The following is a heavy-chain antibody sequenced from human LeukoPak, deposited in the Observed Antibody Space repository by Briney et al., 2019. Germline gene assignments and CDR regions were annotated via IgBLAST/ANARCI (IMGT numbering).Heavy chain of an antibody. CDR3: ARGPLYCPNTDCYSNWFDP. CDR1: GYSFTGYY. D-gene: IGHD2-21*02. V-gene: IGHV1-2*02. Sequence: ASVKVSCKASGYSFTGYYMYWVRQAPGQGLEWMGWINPNSGGTNYAQKFQGRVTMTRDTSISTAYMELSPLTSDDTAVYYCARGPLYCPNTDCYSNWFDPWGQGTLVTVSS. CDR2: INPNSGGT. J-gene: IGHJ5*02.